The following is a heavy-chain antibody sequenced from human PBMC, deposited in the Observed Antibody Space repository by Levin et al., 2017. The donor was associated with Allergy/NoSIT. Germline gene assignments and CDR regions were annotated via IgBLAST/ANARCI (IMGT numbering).Heavy chain of an antibody. D-gene: IGHD2-2*01. CDR3: ASSLRPGSSENY. CDR1: GFTFSSSS. V-gene: IGHV3-21*01. CDR2: ISTSSSYI. Sequence: LSLPCAASGFTFSSSSMNWVRQAPGKGLEWVSSISTSSSYIYYADSMKGRFTISRDNAKNSLFLQMNSLRAEDTAVYYCASSLRPGSSENYWGQGTLVTVSS. J-gene: IGHJ4*02.